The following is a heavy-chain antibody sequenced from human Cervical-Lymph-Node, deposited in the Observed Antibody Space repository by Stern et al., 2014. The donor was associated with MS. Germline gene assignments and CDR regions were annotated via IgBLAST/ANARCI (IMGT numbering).Heavy chain of an antibody. CDR3: ARHSSSSSLYYYYGMDV. D-gene: IGHD6-6*01. Sequence: QVQLQESGTGLVKPSETLSLTCTVSGGSISSYYWSWIRQPPGKGLEWIGYIYYSGSTNYNPSLKSRVTISVDTSKNQFSLKLSSVTAADTAVYYCARHSSSSSLYYYYGMDVWGQGTTVTVSS. J-gene: IGHJ6*02. V-gene: IGHV4-59*01. CDR1: GGSISSYY. CDR2: IYYSGST.